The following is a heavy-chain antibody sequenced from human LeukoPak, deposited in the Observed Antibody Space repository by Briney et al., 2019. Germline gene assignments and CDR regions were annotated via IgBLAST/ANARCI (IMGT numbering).Heavy chain of an antibody. Sequence: PGGSLRLSCAASGFTFSSYSMNWVRQAPGKGLDWVSSISGSSIYIYYSDSVKGRFTISRDNAKNSLSLQMNSLRAEDTAVYYCARDRLLRYFDGMDVWGQGTTVTVSS. V-gene: IGHV3-21*01. CDR3: ARDRLLRYFDGMDV. D-gene: IGHD3-9*01. CDR1: GFTFSSYS. CDR2: ISGSSIYI. J-gene: IGHJ6*02.